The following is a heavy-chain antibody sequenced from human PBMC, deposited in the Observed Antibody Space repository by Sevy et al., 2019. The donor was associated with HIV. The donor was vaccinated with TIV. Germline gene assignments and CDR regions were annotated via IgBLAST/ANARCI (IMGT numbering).Heavy chain of an antibody. J-gene: IGHJ3*02. V-gene: IGHV3-15*01. CDR2: IKSKTDGGTT. Sequence: GGSLRLSCAASGFTFSNAWMSWVRQAPGNGLEWVGRIKSKTDGGTTDYAAPVKGRFTISRDDSKNTLYLQMNSLKTEDTAVYYCTTDPSPRSMVRGVIIAGDAFDIWGQGTMVTVSS. D-gene: IGHD3-10*01. CDR3: TTDPSPRSMVRGVIIAGDAFDI. CDR1: GFTFSNAW.